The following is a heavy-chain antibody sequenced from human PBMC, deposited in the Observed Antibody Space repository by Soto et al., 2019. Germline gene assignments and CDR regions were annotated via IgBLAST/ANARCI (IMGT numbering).Heavy chain of an antibody. CDR2: ISASSDYI. Sequence: PGGSLRLSCAASGFTFSYYTMNWVRQAPGKGLQWVSPISASSDYIYYTDSVKGRFTIARDNAENSLYPQMNSLRAEDTAVYYCVRDIGASRSPNWFDPWGQGSLLPVSS. D-gene: IGHD3-10*01. J-gene: IGHJ5*02. CDR1: GFTFSYYT. V-gene: IGHV3-21*01. CDR3: VRDIGASRSPNWFDP.